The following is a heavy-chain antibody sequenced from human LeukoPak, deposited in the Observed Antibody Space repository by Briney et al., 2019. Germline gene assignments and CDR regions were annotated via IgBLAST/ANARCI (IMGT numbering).Heavy chain of an antibody. V-gene: IGHV4-59*01. CDR1: GGSISSYY. Sequence: PSETLSLTCTVSGGSISSYYWSWIRQPPGKGLEWIGYIYYSGSTNYNPSLKSRVTISVDTSKNQFSLKLSSVTAADTAVYYCARGYGTRWLKLARRVAYFDYWGQGTLVTVSS. J-gene: IGHJ4*02. CDR3: ARGYGTRWLKLARRVAYFDY. D-gene: IGHD5-24*01. CDR2: IYYSGST.